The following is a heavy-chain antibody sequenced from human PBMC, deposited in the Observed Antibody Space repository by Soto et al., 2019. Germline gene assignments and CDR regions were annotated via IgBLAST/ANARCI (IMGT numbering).Heavy chain of an antibody. J-gene: IGHJ4*02. Sequence: GGSLRLSCAASGFTFSSYAMSWVRQAPGKGLEWVSAISGSGGSTYYADSVKGRFTISRDNSKNTLYLQMNSLRAEDTAVYYCAKDHRVRGASSSSGWDYWGQGTLVTVSS. D-gene: IGHD6-6*01. CDR3: AKDHRVRGASSSSGWDY. CDR1: GFTFSSYA. V-gene: IGHV3-23*01. CDR2: ISGSGGST.